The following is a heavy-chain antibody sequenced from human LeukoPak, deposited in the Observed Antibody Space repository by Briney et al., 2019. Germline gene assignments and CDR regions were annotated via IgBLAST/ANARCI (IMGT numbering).Heavy chain of an antibody. CDR2: INTNSGGT. D-gene: IGHD3-22*01. CDR3: ARVALSYYYDSSGYYGAYFDY. Sequence: ASVKLSCSASGYTFTGYYMHWVRQAPGQGLEWMGGINTNSGGTNNAQKFPGRVTMTRDTSITTAYMELSRLRSDATAVYYCARVALSYYYDSSGYYGAYFDYWGQGTLVTVSS. J-gene: IGHJ4*02. V-gene: IGHV1-2*02. CDR1: GYTFTGYY.